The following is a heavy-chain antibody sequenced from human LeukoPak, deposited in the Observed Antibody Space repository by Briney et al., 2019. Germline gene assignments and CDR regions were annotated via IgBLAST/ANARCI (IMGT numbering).Heavy chain of an antibody. CDR3: ARDDGHFGRD. V-gene: IGHV3-74*01. J-gene: IGHJ4*02. CDR2: INSDGIST. D-gene: IGHD3-3*01. Sequence: PGGSLRLSCAASGFTLRSYWMHWVRQAPGKGLVWVSHINSDGISTNYADSVKGRFTISRDNAKNTLYLQMNSLRAEDTAVYFCARDDGHFGRDWGQGTLVTVSP. CDR1: GFTLRSYW.